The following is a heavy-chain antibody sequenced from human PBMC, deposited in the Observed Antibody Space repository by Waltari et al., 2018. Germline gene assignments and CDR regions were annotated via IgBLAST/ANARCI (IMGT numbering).Heavy chain of an antibody. CDR2: INPNSGGT. Sequence: QVQLVQSGAEVKKPGASVKVSCKASGYTFTGYYMHWVRQAPGQGLEWMGWINPNSGGTNDAQTFQGRVTMTRDTSISTAYLELSRLSSDDTAVYYCARDFLRDFTGGGYAFDIWGQGTMVIVSS. V-gene: IGHV1-2*02. CDR1: GYTFTGYY. CDR3: ARDFLRDFTGGGYAFDI. J-gene: IGHJ3*02. D-gene: IGHD3-3*01.